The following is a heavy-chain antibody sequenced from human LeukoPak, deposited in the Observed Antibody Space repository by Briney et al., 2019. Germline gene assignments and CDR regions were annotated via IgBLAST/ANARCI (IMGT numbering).Heavy chain of an antibody. D-gene: IGHD3-22*01. CDR1: KLTFNNFW. V-gene: IGHV3-7*01. CDR3: ARDLTYFQDNSAYYDALDV. Sequence: GGSLRLSCAASKLTFNNFWMAWVRQAPGKGLEWVANIKEDGSLKYYVDSVKGRFTISRDNARNSLYLQMTSLRAEDTGAYYCARDLTYFQDNSAYYDALDVWGHGTIVTVSS. J-gene: IGHJ3*01. CDR2: IKEDGSLK.